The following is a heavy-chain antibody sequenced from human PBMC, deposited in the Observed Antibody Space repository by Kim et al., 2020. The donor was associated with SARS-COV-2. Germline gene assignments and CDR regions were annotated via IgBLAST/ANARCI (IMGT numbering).Heavy chain of an antibody. CDR3: ATEVIGVGVPAFDY. V-gene: IGHV3-33*01. D-gene: IGHD1-26*01. CDR1: GFTFSTYG. Sequence: GASLRLSCAASGFTFSTYGMHWVRQAPGKGLEWVAVIWYDGSNKYYADSVKGRFTISRDNSKNTLYLQMNSLRAEDTAVYYCATEVIGVGVPAFDYWGQG. J-gene: IGHJ4*02. CDR2: IWYDGSNK.